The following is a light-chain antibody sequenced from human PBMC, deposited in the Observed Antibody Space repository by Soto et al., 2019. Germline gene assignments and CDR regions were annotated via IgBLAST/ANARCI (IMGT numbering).Light chain of an antibody. CDR2: DVS. CDR1: QSIDNW. J-gene: IGKJ1*01. V-gene: IGKV1-5*01. CDR3: QQHYIHWT. Sequence: DIKMTQSPSFVSAYVGGRVTITCRASQSIDNWLAWYQQRPGKAPKLLIYDVSTLESGVPSRFSGSRSGTEFTLSISSLQPDDFATYYCQQHYIHWTFGQGTKVDIK.